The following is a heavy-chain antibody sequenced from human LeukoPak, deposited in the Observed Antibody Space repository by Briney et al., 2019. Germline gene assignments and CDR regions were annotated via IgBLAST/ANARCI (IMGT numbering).Heavy chain of an antibody. D-gene: IGHD3-3*01. CDR1: GGSISSSSYY. V-gene: IGHV4-39*01. Sequence: PSETLSLTCTVSGGSISSSSYYWGWIRQPQGKGLEWIGCIYYSGSTYYNPSLKSRVTISVDTSKNQFSLKLSSVTAADTAVYYCARTLEWLLPPYYYYGMDVWGQGTTVTVSS. CDR2: IYYSGST. CDR3: ARTLEWLLPPYYYYGMDV. J-gene: IGHJ6*02.